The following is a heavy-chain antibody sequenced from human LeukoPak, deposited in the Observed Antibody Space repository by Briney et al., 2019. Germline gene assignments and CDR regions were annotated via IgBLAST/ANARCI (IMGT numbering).Heavy chain of an antibody. Sequence: GGSLRLSCAASGFTFTSYSMNWVRQAPGKGLEWVSYISSSSTTIYYADSVKGRFTISRDNAKNSLYLQMNSLRAEDTAVYYCAKGGGYDSSGYPFDYWGQGTLVTVSS. J-gene: IGHJ4*02. D-gene: IGHD3-22*01. CDR3: AKGGGYDSSGYPFDY. CDR2: ISSSSTTI. V-gene: IGHV3-48*04. CDR1: GFTFTSYS.